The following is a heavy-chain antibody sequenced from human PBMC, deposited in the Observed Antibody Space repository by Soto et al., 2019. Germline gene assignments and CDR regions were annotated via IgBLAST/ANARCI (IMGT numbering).Heavy chain of an antibody. CDR2: ISGSGGST. CDR1: GFTFSNYD. CDR3: AKDAGIAVAGVWFDP. Sequence: GGSLRLSCAASGFTFSNYDMHWVRQAPGKGLEWVSAISGSGGSTYYADSVKGRFTISRDNSKNTLYLQMNSLRAEDTAVYYCAKDAGIAVAGVWFDPWGQGTLVTVSS. D-gene: IGHD6-19*01. J-gene: IGHJ5*02. V-gene: IGHV3-23*01.